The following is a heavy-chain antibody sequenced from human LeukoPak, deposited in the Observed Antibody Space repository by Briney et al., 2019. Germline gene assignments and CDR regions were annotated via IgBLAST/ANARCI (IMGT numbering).Heavy chain of an antibody. CDR3: ARLKPRPYNWFDP. V-gene: IGHV1-69*04. CDR2: IIPILGIA. CDR1: GGTFSSYA. Sequence: GASVKVSCKASGGTFSSYAISWVRQAPGQGLEWMGRIIPILGIANYAQKFQGRVTITADKSTSTAYMELSSLRSEDTAVYYCARLKPRPYNWFDPWGQGTLVTVSS. J-gene: IGHJ5*02.